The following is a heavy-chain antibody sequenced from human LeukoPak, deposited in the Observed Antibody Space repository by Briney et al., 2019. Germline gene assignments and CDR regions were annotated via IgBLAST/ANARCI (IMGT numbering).Heavy chain of an antibody. D-gene: IGHD6-19*01. CDR3: AKDFMLAVAGTGYFDY. J-gene: IGHJ4*02. CDR1: GFTFSSYG. Sequence: PGGSLRLSCAASGFTFSSYGMHWVRQAPGKGLEWVAVISYDGSNKYYADSVKGRFTISRDNSKNTLYLQMNSLRAEDTAVYYCAKDFMLAVAGTGYFDYWGQGTLVTVSS. V-gene: IGHV3-30*18. CDR2: ISYDGSNK.